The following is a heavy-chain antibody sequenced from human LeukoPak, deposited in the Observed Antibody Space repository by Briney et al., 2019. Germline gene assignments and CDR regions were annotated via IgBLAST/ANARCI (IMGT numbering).Heavy chain of an antibody. D-gene: IGHD6-6*01. CDR3: ARGRGSSSSVSDWFDP. J-gene: IGHJ5*02. V-gene: IGHV3-30*01. CDR2: ISDDGSNK. Sequence: PGRSLRLSCAASGFTFSSYAMHWVRQAPGKGLEWVAVISDDGSNKYYADSVKGRFTISRDNSKNTLYLQMNSLRAEDTAVYYCARGRGSSSSVSDWFDPWGQGTLVTVSS. CDR1: GFTFSSYA.